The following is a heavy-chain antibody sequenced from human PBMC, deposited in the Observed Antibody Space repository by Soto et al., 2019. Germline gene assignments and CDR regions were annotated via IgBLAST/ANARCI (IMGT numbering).Heavy chain of an antibody. D-gene: IGHD2-2*01. CDR1: GGTFSSYA. CDR2: IIPIFGTA. CDR3: ASEYQLPNNWFDP. V-gene: IGHV1-69*13. Sequence: SVKVSCKASGGTFSSYAISWVRQAPGQGLEWMGGIIPIFGTANYAQKFQGRVTITADESTSTAYMELSSLRSEDTAVYYCASEYQLPNNWFDPWGQGTLVTVSS. J-gene: IGHJ5*02.